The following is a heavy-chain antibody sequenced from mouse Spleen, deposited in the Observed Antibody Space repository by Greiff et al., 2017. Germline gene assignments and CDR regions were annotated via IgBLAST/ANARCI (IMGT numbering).Heavy chain of an antibody. CDR2: IWRGGST. J-gene: IGHJ4*01. V-gene: IGHV2-5*01. D-gene: IGHD2-4*01. CDR1: GFSLTSYG. Sequence: QVQLQQPGPGLVQPSQSLSITCTVSGFSLTSYGVHWVRQSPGKGLEWLGVIWRGGSTDYNAAFMSRLSITKDNSKSQVFFKMNSLQADDTAIYYCAKKGITTGAMDYWGQGTSVTVSS. CDR3: AKKGITTGAMDY.